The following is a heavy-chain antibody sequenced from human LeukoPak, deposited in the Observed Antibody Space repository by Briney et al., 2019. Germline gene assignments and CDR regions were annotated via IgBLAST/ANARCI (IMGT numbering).Heavy chain of an antibody. J-gene: IGHJ5*02. D-gene: IGHD6-19*01. CDR2: INPNSGGT. Sequence: ASVEVSCKASGYTFTGYYMHWVRQAPGQGLEWMGWINPNSGGTNYAQKFQGWVTMTRDTSISTAYMELSRLRSDDTAVYYCAREVIQPGIAVAGTSRWFDPWGQGTLVTVSS. CDR3: AREVIQPGIAVAGTSRWFDP. V-gene: IGHV1-2*04. CDR1: GYTFTGYY.